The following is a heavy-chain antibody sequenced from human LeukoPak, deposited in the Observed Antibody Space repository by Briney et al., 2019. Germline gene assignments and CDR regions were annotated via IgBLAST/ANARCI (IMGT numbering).Heavy chain of an antibody. CDR1: GGSISSGGYY. Sequence: SETLSLTCTVSGGSISSGGYYWSWIRQHPGKGLEWIGYIYYSGSTYYNPSLKSRVTISVDTSKNQFSLKLSSVTAADTAVYYCARAQVAESYSNHKWELLGPYFDYWGQGTLVTVSS. CDR2: IYYSGST. V-gene: IGHV4-31*03. J-gene: IGHJ4*02. CDR3: ARAQVAESYSNHKWELLGPYFDY. D-gene: IGHD1-26*01.